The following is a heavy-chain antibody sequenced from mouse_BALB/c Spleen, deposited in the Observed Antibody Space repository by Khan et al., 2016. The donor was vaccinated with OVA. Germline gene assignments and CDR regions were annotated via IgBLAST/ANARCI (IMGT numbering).Heavy chain of an antibody. J-gene: IGHJ1*01. Sequence: EVELVESGGGLVQPGGSRKLSCAASGFTFSSFGIHWVRQAPKKGLEWVAYISSGSSTIYYVDTVKGRFTISRDTPKKTLFLQMTSLRSEDTAMYYCAKSGGNFHWYFDVWGAGTSVTVSS. V-gene: IGHV5-17*02. CDR3: AKSGGNFHWYFDV. CDR2: ISSGSSTI. CDR1: GFTFSSFG. D-gene: IGHD2-1*01.